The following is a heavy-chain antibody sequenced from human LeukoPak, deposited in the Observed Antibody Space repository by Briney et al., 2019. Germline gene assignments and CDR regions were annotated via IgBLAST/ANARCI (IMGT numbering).Heavy chain of an antibody. CDR3: ARLGDGDNLRYFDY. D-gene: IGHD5-24*01. J-gene: IGHJ4*02. CDR1: GGSISSYH. Sequence: SETLSLTCTVSGGSISSYHWSWIRQPAGKGLEWIGRISTRGSTNYNPSLKSRVTMSEDTSKNQFSLRLSSVTAADTAVYYCARLGDGDNLRYFDYWGQGTLVTVSS. V-gene: IGHV4-4*07. CDR2: ISTRGST.